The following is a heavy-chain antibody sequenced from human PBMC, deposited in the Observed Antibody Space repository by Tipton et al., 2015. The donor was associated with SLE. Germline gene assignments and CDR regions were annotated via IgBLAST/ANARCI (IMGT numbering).Heavy chain of an antibody. CDR3: ASHTSSWTGMGY. J-gene: IGHJ4*02. D-gene: IGHD6-13*01. Sequence: WVRQAPGKGLEWIGSIYYSGSTYYNPSLKSRVTISVDTSKNQFSLKLSSVTAADTAVYYCASHTSSWTGMGYWGQGTLVTVSS. V-gene: IGHV4-39*07. CDR2: IYYSGST.